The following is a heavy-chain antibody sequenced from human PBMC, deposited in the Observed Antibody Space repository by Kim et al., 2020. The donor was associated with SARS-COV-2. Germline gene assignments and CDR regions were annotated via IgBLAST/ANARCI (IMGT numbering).Heavy chain of an antibody. V-gene: IGHV5-51*01. Sequence: GESLKISCKGSGYTFTNYWIGWVRQLPGKGLEWMGIINPGDSDTRYSPSFQGQVTMSVDKSISTAYVQWSSLKASDTAIYYCARRGTWYGHVRGWFDPWGQGTLVTVSS. J-gene: IGHJ5*02. CDR2: INPGDSDT. CDR3: ARRGTWYGHVRGWFDP. CDR1: GYTFTNYW. D-gene: IGHD6-13*01.